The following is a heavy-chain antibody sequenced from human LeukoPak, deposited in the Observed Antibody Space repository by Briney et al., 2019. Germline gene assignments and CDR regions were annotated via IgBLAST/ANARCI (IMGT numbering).Heavy chain of an antibody. D-gene: IGHD2-15*01. CDR3: ARDLRALGYCSGGSCYMLDY. J-gene: IGHJ4*02. CDR1: GFTFSDYY. Sequence: WGSLRLSCAASGFTFSDYYMSWIRQAPGKGLEWVSYIGSSGSTIYYADSVKGRFTISRDNAKNSLYLQMDSLRAEDTAVSYCARDLRALGYCSGGSCYMLDYWGQGTLVTVSS. V-gene: IGHV3-11*04. CDR2: IGSSGSTI.